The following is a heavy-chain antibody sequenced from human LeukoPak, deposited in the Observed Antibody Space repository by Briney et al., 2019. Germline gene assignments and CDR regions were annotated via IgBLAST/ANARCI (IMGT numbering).Heavy chain of an antibody. J-gene: IGHJ6*03. CDR2: ISSNGGST. D-gene: IGHD6-13*01. CDR3: ARDRDSSSWYTTYYYYYMDV. V-gene: IGHV3-64*01. CDR1: GFTFSSYA. Sequence: GGSLRLSCAASGFTFSSYAMHWVREAPGKGLESVSAISSNGGSTYYANSVKGRFTISRDNSKNTLYLQMGSLRAEDMAVYYCARDRDSSSWYTTYYYYYMDVWGKGTTVTVSS.